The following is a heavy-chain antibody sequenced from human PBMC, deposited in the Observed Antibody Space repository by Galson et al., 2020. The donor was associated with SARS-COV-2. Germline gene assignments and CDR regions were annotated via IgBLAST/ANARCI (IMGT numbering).Heavy chain of an antibody. D-gene: IGHD3-10*02. CDR1: EITFSRYW. V-gene: IGHV3-74*01. CDR2: INGDGTIT. Sequence: GGSLRLSCAVSEITFSRYWIHWVRQVPGKGLEWVSRINGDGTITTYADSVKGRFTISRDNAEKTAYLQRNSLRVEDAAEYFCARGLITMSGDALDVWGQGTMVAV. CDR3: ARGLITMSGDALDV. J-gene: IGHJ3*01.